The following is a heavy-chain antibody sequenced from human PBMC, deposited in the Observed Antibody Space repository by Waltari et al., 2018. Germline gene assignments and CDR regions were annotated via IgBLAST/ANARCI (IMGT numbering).Heavy chain of an antibody. V-gene: IGHV3-23*04. D-gene: IGHD2-2*01. Sequence: EVQLVESGGGLVQPGGSLRLSCAASGFTFSSYAMSWVRQAPGKGLEWVSAIRGSGGSTYYADSVKGRFTISRDNSKNTLYLQMNSLRAEDTAVYYCAKAGTDCSSTSCYGAGGHWGQGTLVTVSS. CDR3: AKAGTDCSSTSCYGAGGH. CDR2: IRGSGGST. CDR1: GFTFSSYA. J-gene: IGHJ4*02.